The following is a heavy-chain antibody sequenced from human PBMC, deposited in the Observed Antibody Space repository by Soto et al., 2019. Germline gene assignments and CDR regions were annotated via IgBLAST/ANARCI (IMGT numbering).Heavy chain of an antibody. J-gene: IGHJ4*02. V-gene: IGHV3-21*01. D-gene: IGHD4-17*01. CDR1: GFTLSDYN. CDR3: ARASHDYGELDY. CDR2: ISTWSSYS. Sequence: ELQLVESGGGLVKPGGSLRLSCTAYGFTLSDYNMNWVRQAPGKGLEWVSYISTWSSYSFYADSVKGRFTISRDNSKSSLYLQMNSLRDEDTAVYYCARASHDYGELDYWGQGALVTVSS.